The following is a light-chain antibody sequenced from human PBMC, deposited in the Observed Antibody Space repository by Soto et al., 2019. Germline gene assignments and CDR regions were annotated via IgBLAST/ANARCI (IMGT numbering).Light chain of an antibody. CDR2: DVS. CDR1: SSDVGGYNY. J-gene: IGLJ1*01. Sequence: QSALTQPASVSGSPGQSIIISCTGTSSDVGGYNYVSWYQQHPGKAPKLMIYDVSNRPSGVSNRFSGSKSGNTASLTISGLQAEDEADYYCSSYTSSSTLLDVFGTGTKLTVL. CDR3: SSYTSSSTLLDV. V-gene: IGLV2-14*01.